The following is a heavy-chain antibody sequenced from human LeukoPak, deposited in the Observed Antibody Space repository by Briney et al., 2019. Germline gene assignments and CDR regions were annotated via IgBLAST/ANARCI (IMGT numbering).Heavy chain of an antibody. D-gene: IGHD3-10*01. CDR2: INPNSGGT. V-gene: IGHV1-2*02. CDR1: GYTFIDYY. Sequence: ASVKVSCKASGYTFIDYYMHWVRQAPGQGLEWMGWINPNSGGTNYAQNFQGRVTMTRDASIRTVYMELSRLRSDDTAVYYCANTYALGNYYKGGFDPWGQGTLVTVSS. J-gene: IGHJ5*02. CDR3: ANTYALGNYYKGGFDP.